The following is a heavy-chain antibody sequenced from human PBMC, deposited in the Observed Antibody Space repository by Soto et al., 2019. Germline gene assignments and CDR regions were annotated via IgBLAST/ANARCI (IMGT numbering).Heavy chain of an antibody. V-gene: IGHV3-11*06. CDR3: AREGNSYGQGDY. Sequence: QVQLVESGGDLVKPGGSLRLSCAASGFTFSDDYMSWIRQAPGKGLEWVSYISSDSGHTNYADSVKGRFTISRDNAKKSLYLQMNDLRDDDTGVYYCAREGNSYGQGDYWGQGTLVTVSS. CDR1: GFTFSDDY. D-gene: IGHD5-18*01. J-gene: IGHJ4*02. CDR2: ISSDSGHT.